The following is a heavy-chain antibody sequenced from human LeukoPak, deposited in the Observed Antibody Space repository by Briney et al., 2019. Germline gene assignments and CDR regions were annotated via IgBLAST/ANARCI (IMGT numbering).Heavy chain of an antibody. CDR3: ARDRIFGVVNRRRETADQYHWFDP. V-gene: IGHV4-59*12. CDR1: GGSISSYY. Sequence: SETLSLTCTVSGGSISSYYWSWIRQPPGKGLEWIGYIHYSGSTNYNPSLKSRVTISVDTSKNQFSLKLSSVTAADTAVYYCARDRIFGVVNRRRETADQYHWFDPWGQGTLVTVSS. CDR2: IHYSGST. D-gene: IGHD3-3*01. J-gene: IGHJ5*02.